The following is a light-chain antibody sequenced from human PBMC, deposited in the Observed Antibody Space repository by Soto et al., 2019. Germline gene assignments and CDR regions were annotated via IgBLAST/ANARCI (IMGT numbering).Light chain of an antibody. CDR1: SNDIGGYNY. Sequence: QSALTQPASVSGSPGQSITISCTGTSNDIGGYNYVSWYQQHLGEAPKLIIYEVSNRPSGVSNRFSGSKSDNTASLTITGLQAEDEASYYCSSYTITHIPVIFGGGTQLTVL. CDR3: SSYTITHIPVI. J-gene: IGLJ7*01. CDR2: EVS. V-gene: IGLV2-14*01.